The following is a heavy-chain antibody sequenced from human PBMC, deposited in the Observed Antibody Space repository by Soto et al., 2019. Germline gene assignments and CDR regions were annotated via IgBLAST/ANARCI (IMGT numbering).Heavy chain of an antibody. CDR1: GFTFSKYS. CDR3: ASSSKGVMAFDY. Sequence: EVQLLESGGGLVQPGGSLRLSCAASGFTFSKYSMTWVRQAPGKGLEWVSIISGSASSTYYADSVKGRFSISRDNSKNTLYLQMNSLGAEDTAVYYCASSSKGVMAFDYWGQGTLVTVSS. V-gene: IGHV3-23*01. CDR2: ISGSASST. D-gene: IGHD3-16*01. J-gene: IGHJ4*02.